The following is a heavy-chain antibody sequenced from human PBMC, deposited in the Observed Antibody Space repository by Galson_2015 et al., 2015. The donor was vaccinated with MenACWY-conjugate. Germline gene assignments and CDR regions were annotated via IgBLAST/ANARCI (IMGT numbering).Heavy chain of an antibody. Sequence: SLRLSCAASGFSFGNYWMHWVRQAPGKGLVWVSRSNSDGRSTKNADSVKGRFTMSRDNAKNTPYLQMNSLRAEDTAVYYCAREIGQWVRGARYGMDVWGQGTTVTVSS. CDR3: AREIGQWVRGARYGMDV. J-gene: IGHJ6*02. V-gene: IGHV3-74*01. CDR1: GFSFGNYW. CDR2: SNSDGRST. D-gene: IGHD3-10*01.